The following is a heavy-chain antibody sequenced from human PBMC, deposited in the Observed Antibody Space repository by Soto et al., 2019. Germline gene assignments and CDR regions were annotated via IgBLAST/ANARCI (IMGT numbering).Heavy chain of an antibody. CDR2: SHQSGNT. V-gene: IGHV4-4*02. J-gene: IGHJ4*02. D-gene: IGHD5-18*01. Sequence: QVQLQESGPGLVKPSGTLSLTCAVSGVSIGSHDWWTWVRQPPGKGLEWIGESHQSGNTNYNSSLESRVTISLDKSKNLFSLQLSFVTVADTAGYYCATRDTGRVYWGQGTLVTVSS. CDR1: GVSIGSHDW. CDR3: ATRDTGRVY.